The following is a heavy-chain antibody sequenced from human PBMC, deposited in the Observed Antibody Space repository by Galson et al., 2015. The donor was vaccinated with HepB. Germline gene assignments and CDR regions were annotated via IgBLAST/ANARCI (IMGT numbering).Heavy chain of an antibody. J-gene: IGHJ4*02. CDR3: ASRVYDILTGYNTLLY. V-gene: IGHV4-34*01. D-gene: IGHD3-9*01. Sequence: SETLSLTCALYGVSFSGYYWSWIRQPPGKGLEWIGEINHSGGTNYNPSLKSRVTISRDTSTNQFSLKLSSVTAADTAMYYCASRVYDILTGYNTLLYWGQGTPVTVSS. CDR2: INHSGGT. CDR1: GVSFSGYY.